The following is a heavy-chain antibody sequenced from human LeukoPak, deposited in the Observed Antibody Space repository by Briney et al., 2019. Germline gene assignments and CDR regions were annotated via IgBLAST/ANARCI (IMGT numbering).Heavy chain of an antibody. CDR1: GGSISSYY. J-gene: IGHJ3*02. V-gene: IGHV4-59*01. Sequence: SETLSLTCTVSGGSISSYYWSWIRQPPGKGLEWIGYIYYSGSTNYNPSLKSRITISVDTSKNQFSLKLSSVTAADTAVYYCARETYDFWSGSFAFDIWGQGTMVTVSS. D-gene: IGHD3-3*01. CDR3: ARETYDFWSGSFAFDI. CDR2: IYYSGST.